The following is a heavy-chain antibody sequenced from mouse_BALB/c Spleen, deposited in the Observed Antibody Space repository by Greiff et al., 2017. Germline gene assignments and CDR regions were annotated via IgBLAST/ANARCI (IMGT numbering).Heavy chain of an antibody. Sequence: QVQLKQSGAELVKPGASVKLSCKASGYTFTSYYMYWVKQRPGQGLEWIGEINPSNGGTNFNEKFKSKATLTVDKSSSTAYMQLSSLTSEDSAVYYCTREGGDGYYSAWFAYWGQGTLVTVSA. J-gene: IGHJ3*01. CDR2: INPSNGGT. CDR3: TREGGDGYYSAWFAY. V-gene: IGHV1S81*02. CDR1: GYTFTSYY. D-gene: IGHD2-3*01.